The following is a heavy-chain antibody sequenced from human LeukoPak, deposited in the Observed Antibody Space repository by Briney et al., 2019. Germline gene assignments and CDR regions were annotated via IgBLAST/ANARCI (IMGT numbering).Heavy chain of an antibody. CDR2: INHSGST. D-gene: IGHD3-3*01. J-gene: IGHJ4*02. V-gene: IGHV4-34*01. CDR3: ARVKRIFGVVNYFDF. Sequence: PSETLSLTCAVYGGSFSGYYCSWIRQPPGKGLEWIGEINHSGSTNYNPSLKRRVTISVDTSKNQFSLKLSSVTAADTAVYYCARVKRIFGVVNYFDFWGQGTLVTVSS. CDR1: GGSFSGYY.